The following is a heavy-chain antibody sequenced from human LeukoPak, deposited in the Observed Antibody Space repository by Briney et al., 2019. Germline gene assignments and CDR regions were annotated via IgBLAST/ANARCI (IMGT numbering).Heavy chain of an antibody. V-gene: IGHV4-39*01. CDR1: GGSISSSSYY. CDR2: IYYSGST. Sequence: PSETLSLTCTVSGGSISSSSYYWGWIRQPPGKGLGWIGSIYYSGSTYYNPSLKSRVTISVDTSKNQFSLKLSSVTAADTAVYYCARLTQTYYYDSSGYYYFDYWGQGTLVTVSS. CDR3: ARLTQTYYYDSSGYYYFDY. J-gene: IGHJ4*02. D-gene: IGHD3-22*01.